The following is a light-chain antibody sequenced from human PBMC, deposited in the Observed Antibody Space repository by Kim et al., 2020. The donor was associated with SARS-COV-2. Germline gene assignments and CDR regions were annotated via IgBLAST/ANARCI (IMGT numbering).Light chain of an antibody. J-gene: IGLJ1*01. Sequence: GQAVTNSCTGTSRDVGGYNDVSRYQQHPSKAPKPLIYEVTKRPSGVPDRFSGSKSGNTASLTVSGLQAEDEADYYCFSFAGSNKFVFGTGTKVTVL. CDR2: EVT. CDR3: FSFAGSNKFV. V-gene: IGLV2-8*01. CDR1: SRDVGGYND.